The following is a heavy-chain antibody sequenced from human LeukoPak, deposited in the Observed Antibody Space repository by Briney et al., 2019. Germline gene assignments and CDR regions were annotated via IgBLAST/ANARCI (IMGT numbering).Heavy chain of an antibody. V-gene: IGHV4-59*08. CDR2: LNYCGYS. J-gene: IGHJ4*02. CDR3: GRRVGTMQPFDY. CDR1: GGSICNYY. D-gene: IGHD5-12*01. Sequence: SDTLSLICTVWGGSICNYYWRGLRQPPGEAGVGFGYLNYCGYSNHNPPLKRRVTITLDTSKTQLSLKQNSVPGADTAVYYCGRRVGTMQPFDYWGQGTLVSVS.